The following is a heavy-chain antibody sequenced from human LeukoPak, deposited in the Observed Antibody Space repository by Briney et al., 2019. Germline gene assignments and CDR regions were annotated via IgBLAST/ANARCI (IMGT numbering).Heavy chain of an antibody. CDR2: INHSGST. J-gene: IGHJ3*02. CDR1: GGSFSGYY. D-gene: IGHD3-22*01. Sequence: SETLSLTCAVYGGSFSGYYWSWIRQPPGEGLEWIGEINHSGSTNYNPSLKSRVTISVDTSKNQFSLKLSSVTAADTAVYYCARGCSNTYYYDSSGHDDAFDIWGQGTMVTVSS. CDR3: ARGCSNTYYYDSSGHDDAFDI. V-gene: IGHV4-34*01.